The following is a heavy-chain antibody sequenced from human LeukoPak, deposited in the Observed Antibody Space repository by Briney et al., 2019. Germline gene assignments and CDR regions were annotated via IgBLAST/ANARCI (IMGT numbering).Heavy chain of an antibody. CDR3: ARDLGDGYNYGVLEY. Sequence: SETLSLTCTVSGGSISGGSYYWSWIRQPAGKGLEWIGRIYTSGSTYYNPSLKSRVTISLDTSKNQFSLKLSSVTAADTAVYYCARDLGDGYNYGVLEYWGQGTLVTVSS. CDR1: GGSISGGSYY. V-gene: IGHV4-61*02. J-gene: IGHJ4*02. D-gene: IGHD5-24*01. CDR2: IYTSGST.